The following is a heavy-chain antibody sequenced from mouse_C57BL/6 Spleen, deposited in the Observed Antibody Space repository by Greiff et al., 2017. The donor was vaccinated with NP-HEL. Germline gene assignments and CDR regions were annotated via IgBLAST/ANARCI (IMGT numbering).Heavy chain of an antibody. V-gene: IGHV5-9-1*02. CDR2: ITSGGDYT. CDR1: GFTFSSYA. D-gene: IGHD1-1*01. J-gene: IGHJ2*01. Sequence: DVMLVESGEGLVKPGGSLKLSCAASGFTFSSYAMSWVRQTPEKRLEWVAYITSGGDYTYYADTVKGRFTISRDNARNTLYLQMSSLKSEDTAMYYCTRDGGSSCGCFDYWGQGTTLTVSS. CDR3: TRDGGSSCGCFDY.